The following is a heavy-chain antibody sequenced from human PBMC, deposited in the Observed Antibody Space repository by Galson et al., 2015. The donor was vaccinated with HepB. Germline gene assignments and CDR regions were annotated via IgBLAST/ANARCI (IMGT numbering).Heavy chain of an antibody. Sequence: SVKVSCKVSGYTLTDLSMHWVRQAPGKGLEWMGGFDPEDGETIYAQKFQGRVTMTEDTSTDTAYMELSSLRSEDTAVYYCATDPYYDFWSGPAGWFDPWGQGTLVTVSS. V-gene: IGHV1-24*01. CDR1: GYTLTDLS. D-gene: IGHD3-3*01. J-gene: IGHJ5*02. CDR2: FDPEDGET. CDR3: ATDPYYDFWSGPAGWFDP.